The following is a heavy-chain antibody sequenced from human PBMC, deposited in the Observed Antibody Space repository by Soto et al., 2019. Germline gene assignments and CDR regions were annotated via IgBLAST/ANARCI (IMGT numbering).Heavy chain of an antibody. CDR2: INPTGGST. J-gene: IGHJ4*02. CDR1: GYTFTSFY. V-gene: IGHV1-46*01. CDR3: ARNLASADV. Sequence: QVQLVQSGAEVKEPGASVKVSCKASGYTFTSFYIHWVRQAPGQGLEWMAIINPTGGSTNYAQRFRGRVTLTMDTPTSTVYMELSGLRSEDTAVYYCARNLASADVWGQGTLVTVSS. D-gene: IGHD6-13*01.